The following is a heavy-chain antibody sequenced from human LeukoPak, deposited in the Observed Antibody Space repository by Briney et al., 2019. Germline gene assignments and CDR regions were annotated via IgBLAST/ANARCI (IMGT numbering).Heavy chain of an antibody. Sequence: SGTLSLTCTVSGGSISSYYWSWIRQPPGKGLEWIGYIYYSGSTNYNPSLKSRVTISVDTSKNQFSLKLSSVTAADTAVYYCARERYCGGDCYFDYWGQGTLVTVSS. CDR3: ARERYCGGDCYFDY. CDR1: GGSISSYY. CDR2: IYYSGST. D-gene: IGHD2-21*02. J-gene: IGHJ4*02. V-gene: IGHV4-59*01.